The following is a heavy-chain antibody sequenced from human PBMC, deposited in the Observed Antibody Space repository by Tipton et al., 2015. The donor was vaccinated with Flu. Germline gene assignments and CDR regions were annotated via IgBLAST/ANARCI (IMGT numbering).Heavy chain of an antibody. Sequence: TLSLTCTVSGGSISSSTYYWGWIRQPPGKGLEWIGSIFYSGNTYYNPSLKSRVTISVGTSKNYFSLKLSSVTAADTAIYYCARSGARCASHPWGQGTLVTVSS. CDR1: GGSISSSTYY. V-gene: IGHV4-39*07. J-gene: IGHJ5*02. D-gene: IGHD6-6*01. CDR3: ARSGARCASHP. CDR2: IFYSGNT.